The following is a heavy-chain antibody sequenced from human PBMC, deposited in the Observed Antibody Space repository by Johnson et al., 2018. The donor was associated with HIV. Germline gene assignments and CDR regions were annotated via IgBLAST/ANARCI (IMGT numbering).Heavy chain of an antibody. CDR3: ARDGRDLVTRGSFDV. CDR1: GFIFSSYA. Sequence: MLLVESGGGLVQPGGSLRLSCAASGFIFSSYAMHWVRQAPGKGLQYVSAISSNGGSTYYANSVKGRFTISRDNSKNTLYLQMNSLRAEDTAVYYCARDGRDLVTRGSFDVWGQGTVVTVSS. V-gene: IGHV3-64*01. J-gene: IGHJ3*01. D-gene: IGHD3-9*01. CDR2: ISSNGGST.